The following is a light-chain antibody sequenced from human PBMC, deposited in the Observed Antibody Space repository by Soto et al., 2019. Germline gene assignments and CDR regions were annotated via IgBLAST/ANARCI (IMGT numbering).Light chain of an antibody. CDR3: QQYGSSPWT. CDR2: GAS. J-gene: IGKJ1*01. Sequence: IVVTQSPGTMSLSPGERATLSCRASQSVSSTYLAWYQQKPGQAPRPLIYGASSRATGIPDRFSGSGAGTDFTLTISRLESEDFAVYYCQQYGSSPWTFGKGTKVEIK. V-gene: IGKV3-20*01. CDR1: QSVSSTY.